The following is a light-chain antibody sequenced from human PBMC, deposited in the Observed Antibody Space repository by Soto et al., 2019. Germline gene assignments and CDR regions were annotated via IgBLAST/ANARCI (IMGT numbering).Light chain of an antibody. CDR2: EVS. V-gene: IGLV2-14*01. Sequence: QSALTQPASVSGSPGQSITISCSGTSSDVDDYNYVSWYQQHPGKAPKLMIYEVSHRLSGVSNRFSGSNSGYTASLTIYGLQDEDEADYYCTSSLSNSVVVFGGGTKLTVL. J-gene: IGLJ3*02. CDR3: TSSLSNSVVV. CDR1: SSDVDDYNY.